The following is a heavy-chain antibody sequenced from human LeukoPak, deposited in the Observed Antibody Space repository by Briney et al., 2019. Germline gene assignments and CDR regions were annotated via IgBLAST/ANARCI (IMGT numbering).Heavy chain of an antibody. D-gene: IGHD2-21*01. V-gene: IGHV4-61*01. CDR1: GYSISSGYY. J-gene: IGHJ2*01. CDR2: IYYSGST. CDR3: AGAPIVVVSYWYFDL. Sequence: SETLFLTCTVSGYSISSGYYWGWIRQPPGKGLEWIGYIYYSGSTNYNPSLKSRVTISVDTSKNQLSLKLSSVTAADTAVYYCAGAPIVVVSYWYFDLWGRGTLVTVSS.